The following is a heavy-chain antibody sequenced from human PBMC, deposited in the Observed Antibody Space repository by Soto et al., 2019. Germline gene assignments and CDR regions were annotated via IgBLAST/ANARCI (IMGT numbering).Heavy chain of an antibody. J-gene: IGHJ1*01. CDR1: GGSICSGGYY. D-gene: IGHD4-17*01. Sequence: QVQLQESGPGLVKPSQTLSLTCTVSGGSICSGGYYWSWIRQHPGKGLEWIGYIYYSGSTYYNPSLKSRVTISVDTSKNQFSLKLSSVTAADTAVYYCARDGLDYGGKGQYFQHWGQGTLVTVSS. CDR3: ARDGLDYGGKGQYFQH. CDR2: IYYSGST. V-gene: IGHV4-31*03.